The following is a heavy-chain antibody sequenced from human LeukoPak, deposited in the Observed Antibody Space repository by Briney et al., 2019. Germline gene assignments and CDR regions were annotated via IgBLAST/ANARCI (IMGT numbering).Heavy chain of an antibody. J-gene: IGHJ4*02. V-gene: IGHV4-59*08. D-gene: IGHD2-2*01. CDR2: IYYSGST. Sequence: PSETLFLTCTVSGGSISRYYWSWTRQPPGKGLEWIGHIYYSGSTNHNPSLRSRVTISVDKSKNQFSLKLSSVTAADTAVYYCARGKYQLDYWGQGTLVTVSS. CDR3: ARGKYQLDY. CDR1: GGSISRYY.